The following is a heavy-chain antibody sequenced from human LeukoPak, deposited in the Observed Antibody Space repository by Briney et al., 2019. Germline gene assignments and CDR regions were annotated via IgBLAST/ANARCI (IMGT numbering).Heavy chain of an antibody. Sequence: HPGRSLRLSCAASGFTFSSYGMHWVRQAPGKGLEWVAVIWYGGSSKYYADSVKGRFTISRDNSKNTLYLQMNSLRAEDTAVYYCAKDRLIEYSSSSTGGFWFDPWGQGTLVTVSS. V-gene: IGHV3-30*18. J-gene: IGHJ5*02. CDR1: GFTFSSYG. D-gene: IGHD6-6*01. CDR3: AKDRLIEYSSSSTGGFWFDP. CDR2: IWYGGSSK.